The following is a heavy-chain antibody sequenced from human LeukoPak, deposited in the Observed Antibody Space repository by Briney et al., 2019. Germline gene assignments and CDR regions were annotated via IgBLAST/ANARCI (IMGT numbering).Heavy chain of an antibody. Sequence: SETLSLTCTVSGGSISSGGYYWSWIRQHPGKGLEWIGYIYYSGSTYYNPSLKSRVTISVDTSKNQFSLKLSSVTAADTAVYYCARGRVAAASRRGYYFVYWGQGTLVTVSS. CDR2: IYYSGST. V-gene: IGHV4-31*03. CDR1: GGSISSGGYY. CDR3: ARGRVAAASRRGYYFVY. D-gene: IGHD6-13*01. J-gene: IGHJ4*02.